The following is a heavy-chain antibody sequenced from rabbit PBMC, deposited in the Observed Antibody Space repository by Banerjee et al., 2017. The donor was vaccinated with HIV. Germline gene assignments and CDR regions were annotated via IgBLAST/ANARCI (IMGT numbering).Heavy chain of an antibody. CDR3: ARRGSDWGDDL. CDR1: GFTLSSYW. J-gene: IGHJ6*01. V-gene: IGHV1S40*01. Sequence: QSLEESGGDLVQPGASLTLTCTASGFTLSSYWICWVRQAPGKGLEWIACIYTGSGSALYVSWAKGRFTISQTSSTTVTLQMTSLTAADTATYFCARRGSDWGDDLWGPGTLVTVS. D-gene: IGHD4-1*01. CDR2: IYTGSGSA.